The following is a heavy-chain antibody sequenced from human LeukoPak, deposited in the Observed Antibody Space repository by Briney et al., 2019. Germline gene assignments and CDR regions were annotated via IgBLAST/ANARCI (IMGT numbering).Heavy chain of an antibody. J-gene: IGHJ4*02. Sequence: PGGSLRLSCAASGFSFSNYGMHWVRQAPGKGLEWVALIWYDGSNTYYADSVKGRFTISRDNSKNTMYLQMSSLRGEDTAVYYCAKGGYCSSTSCYPITFDYWGQGTLVTVSS. D-gene: IGHD2-2*01. CDR2: IWYDGSNT. CDR3: AKGGYCSSTSCYPITFDY. CDR1: GFSFSNYG. V-gene: IGHV3-33*06.